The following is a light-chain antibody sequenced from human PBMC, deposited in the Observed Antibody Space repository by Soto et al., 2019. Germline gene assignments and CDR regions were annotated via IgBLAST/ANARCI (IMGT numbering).Light chain of an antibody. CDR1: QSVSSN. J-gene: IGKJ1*01. CDR2: GAS. CDR3: QQYNNWPRT. Sequence: EIVMTQSPATLSVSPGERATLSCRASQSVSSNFAWYQQKPGQAPTLLIYGASTRATGIPASFSGRGCGTEFTLTISSLQSEDFAVYYCQQYNNWPRTFGQGTKVEIK. V-gene: IGKV3-15*01.